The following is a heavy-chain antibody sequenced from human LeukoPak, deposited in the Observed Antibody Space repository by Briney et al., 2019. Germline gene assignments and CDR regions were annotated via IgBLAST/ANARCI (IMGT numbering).Heavy chain of an antibody. CDR2: ISYSGST. V-gene: IGHV4-59*08. J-gene: IGHJ4*02. CDR1: GGSISSYH. CDR3: ARRRGFDGLDY. D-gene: IGHD3-10*01. Sequence: SETLSLTCSVSGGSISSYHWSWIRQTPEKGLEWIGYISYSGSTDYNPSLESRVTISVDMSKNQFSLKLSSVTAADTAVYYCARRRGFDGLDYWGQGTLVTVSS.